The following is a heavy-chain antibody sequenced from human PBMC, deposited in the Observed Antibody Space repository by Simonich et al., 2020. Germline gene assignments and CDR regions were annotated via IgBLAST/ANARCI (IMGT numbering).Heavy chain of an antibody. CDR3: ARDGGNCSGGSCYWYFDL. V-gene: IGHV1-2*06. J-gene: IGHJ2*01. Sequence: QVQLVQSGAEVKKPGASVKVSCKASGYTFTGYYMHWVRQAPGQGLEWMGRITQKRGSKNYAQKFQGSVTMTRDTSISTAYVELSRLRSDDTAVYYCARDGGNCSGGSCYWYFDLWGRGTLVTVSS. D-gene: IGHD2-15*01. CDR1: GYTFTGYY. CDR2: ITQKRGSK.